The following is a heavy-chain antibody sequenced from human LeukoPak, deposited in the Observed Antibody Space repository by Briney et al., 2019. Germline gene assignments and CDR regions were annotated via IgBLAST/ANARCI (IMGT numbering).Heavy chain of an antibody. CDR3: VKDTAIQFLEPAF. CDR2: IWFDGSVK. J-gene: IGHJ4*02. V-gene: IGHV3-33*06. Sequence: GGSLRLSRAASGFTFNTHGMHWVRQAPGKGLEWVAAIWFDGSVKHYSDAVKGRFTISRDNSLNTLYLQMNSVRVEDTAMYYCVKDTAIQFLEPAFWGQGTLVTVSS. CDR1: GFTFNTHG. D-gene: IGHD3-3*01.